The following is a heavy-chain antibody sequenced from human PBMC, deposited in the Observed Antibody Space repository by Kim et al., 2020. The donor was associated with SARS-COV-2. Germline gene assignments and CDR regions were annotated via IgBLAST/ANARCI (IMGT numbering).Heavy chain of an antibody. Sequence: SETLSLTCAVSGGSISSSNWWSWVRQPPGKGLEWIGAIYHSGSTNYNPSLKSRVTISVDKSKNQFSLKLSSVTAADTAVYYCARYYGSGSYQPVRDAFDIWGQGTMVTVSS. V-gene: IGHV4-4*02. CDR3: ARYYGSGSYQPVRDAFDI. CDR2: IYHSGST. CDR1: GGSISSSNW. D-gene: IGHD3-10*01. J-gene: IGHJ3*02.